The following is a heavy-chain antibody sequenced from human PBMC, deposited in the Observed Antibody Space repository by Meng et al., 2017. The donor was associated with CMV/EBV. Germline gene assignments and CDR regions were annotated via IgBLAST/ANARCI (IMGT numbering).Heavy chain of an antibody. CDR3: VFPKGGRGDDAFDI. J-gene: IGHJ3*02. Sequence: GESLKISCAASGFIFSDYYMNWIRQAPGKGLEWVSYISSRGDIIHYADSVKGRFTLSRDNAKYSLYLQMNSLRAEDTAMYYCVFPKGGRGDDAFDIWGQGTMVTVSS. CDR2: ISSRGDII. CDR1: GFIFSDYY. D-gene: IGHD7-27*01. V-gene: IGHV3-11*04.